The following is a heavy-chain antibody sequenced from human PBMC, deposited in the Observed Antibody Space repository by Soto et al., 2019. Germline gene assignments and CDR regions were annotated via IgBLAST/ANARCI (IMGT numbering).Heavy chain of an antibody. CDR3: ARDAPPDDY. J-gene: IGHJ4*02. V-gene: IGHV3-48*01. CDR2: ISSSSSTI. CDR1: GFTFSSYS. Sequence: EVQLVESGGGLVQPGGSLRLSCAASGFTFSSYSMNWVRQAPGKGLEWVSYISSSSSTIYYADSVKGRFTISRDNAKNSLYLQMNSLRAEDTPVYYRARDAPPDDYWGQGTLVTVSS.